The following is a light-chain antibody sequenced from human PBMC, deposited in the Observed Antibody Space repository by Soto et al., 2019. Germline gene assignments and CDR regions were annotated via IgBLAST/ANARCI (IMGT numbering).Light chain of an antibody. CDR3: QQYGDSLLT. J-gene: IGKJ4*01. Sequence: EIVLTQSPGTLSLSPGERATLSCRASQSVTNSSLAWYQRKPGQAPRLLIYGASSRATGIPDRFSGSGSGTDFSLTISRLEPEDFAVYYCQQYGDSLLTFGGGTRVEMK. CDR2: GAS. CDR1: QSVTNSS. V-gene: IGKV3-20*01.